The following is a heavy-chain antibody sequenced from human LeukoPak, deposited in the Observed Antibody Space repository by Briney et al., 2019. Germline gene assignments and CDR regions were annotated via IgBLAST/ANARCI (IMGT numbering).Heavy chain of an antibody. J-gene: IGHJ5*02. CDR3: ARGWQYYDFWSGTEYNWFDP. D-gene: IGHD3-3*01. CDR2: IYYSGST. V-gene: IGHV4-59*01. CDR1: GGSISGYY. Sequence: SETLSLTCTVSGGSISGYYWSWIRQPPGKGLQWIGYIYYSGSTNYNPSLKSRVTISVDTSKNQFSLKLSSVTAADTAVYYCARGWQYYDFWSGTEYNWFDPWGQGTLVTVSS.